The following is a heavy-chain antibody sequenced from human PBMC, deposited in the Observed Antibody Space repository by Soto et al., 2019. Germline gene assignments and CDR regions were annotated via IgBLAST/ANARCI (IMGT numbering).Heavy chain of an antibody. Sequence: EVQLVESGGGLGQPGGSLRLSCVVPGFTFSTSSINWVRQAPGKGLEWVSYISSSSNTIYADSVKGRFTISRDNAKNSLYLQMNSLRDEDTAVYYCARVIWSGYLTSDYWGQGTLVTVSS. D-gene: IGHD3-3*01. CDR1: GFTFSTSS. J-gene: IGHJ4*02. V-gene: IGHV3-48*02. CDR2: ISSSSNTI. CDR3: ARVIWSGYLTSDY.